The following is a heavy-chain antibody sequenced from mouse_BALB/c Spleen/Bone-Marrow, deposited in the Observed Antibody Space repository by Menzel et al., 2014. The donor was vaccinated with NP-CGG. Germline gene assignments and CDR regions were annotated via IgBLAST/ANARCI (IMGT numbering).Heavy chain of an antibody. J-gene: IGHJ4*01. V-gene: IGHV5-6*01. D-gene: IGHD3-3*01. Sequence: EVKLMESGGDLVKPGGSLKLSCAASGFAFSSYGMSWVRQTPDKRMEWVATISSGGSYTYNPDSAKGRFTISRDNAKNTLYLQMSILKSEDTAMYYCARHRDAMDYWGQGPSVTVSS. CDR3: ARHRDAMDY. CDR2: ISSGGSYT. CDR1: GFAFSSYG.